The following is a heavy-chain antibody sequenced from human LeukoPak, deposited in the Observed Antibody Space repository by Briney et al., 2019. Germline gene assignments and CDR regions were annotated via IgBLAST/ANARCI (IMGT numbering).Heavy chain of an antibody. CDR2: IYYSGST. CDR1: GGSISSYY. CDR3: ARKDIVVVPAASYYFDY. V-gene: IGHV4-59*12. J-gene: IGHJ4*02. D-gene: IGHD2-2*01. Sequence: PSETLSLTCTVSGGSISSYYWSWIRQPPGKGLEWIGYIYYSGSTNYNPSLKSRVTISVDTSKNQFSLKLSSVTAADTAVYYCARKDIVVVPAASYYFDYWGQGTLVTVSS.